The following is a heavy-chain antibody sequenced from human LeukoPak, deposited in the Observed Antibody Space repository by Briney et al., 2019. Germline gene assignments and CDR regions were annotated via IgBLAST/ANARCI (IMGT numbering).Heavy chain of an antibody. CDR1: GFTFDDYA. CDR2: IDWNSRST. J-gene: IGHJ4*02. D-gene: IGHD3-9*01. V-gene: IGHV3-9*01. Sequence: GGSLRLSCAASGFTFDDYAMQWVRLSPGKGLEWVSSIDWNSRSTVYADSVRGRFTISRDNAKNSLYLQMNSLRPEDTALYYCARDRRPLTGYNAQDYWGQGTLVTVSS. CDR3: ARDRRPLTGYNAQDY.